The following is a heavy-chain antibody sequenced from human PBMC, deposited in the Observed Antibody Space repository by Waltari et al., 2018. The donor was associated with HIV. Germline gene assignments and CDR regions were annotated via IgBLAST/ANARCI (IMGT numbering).Heavy chain of an antibody. Sequence: QVQLQQWGAGLLKPSETLSLNCAVYGGSFSDYYWSWIRQPPGKGLEWIGEINHSGSSSYNPALKSRVTISVVTSKKQVSLSVRAVSAADTAVYYCARGLGVDTAMVTRGFDYWGQGTLVTVSS. CDR2: INHSGSS. V-gene: IGHV4-34*01. CDR3: ARGLGVDTAMVTRGFDY. CDR1: GGSFSDYY. D-gene: IGHD5-18*01. J-gene: IGHJ4*02.